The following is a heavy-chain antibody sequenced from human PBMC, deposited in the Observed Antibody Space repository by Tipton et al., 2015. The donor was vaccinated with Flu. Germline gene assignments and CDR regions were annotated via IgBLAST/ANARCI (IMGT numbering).Heavy chain of an antibody. CDR1: GFTVSSNY. J-gene: IGHJ4*02. Sequence: SLRLSCAASGFTVSSNYMSWVRQAPGKGLEWVSVIYSGGSTYYADSVKGRFTISRDNSKNTLYLQMNSLRAEDTAVYYCATTLGYCSGGSCYLDYWGQGTLVTVSS. CDR2: IYSGGST. D-gene: IGHD2-15*01. V-gene: IGHV3-53*01. CDR3: ATTLGYCSGGSCYLDY.